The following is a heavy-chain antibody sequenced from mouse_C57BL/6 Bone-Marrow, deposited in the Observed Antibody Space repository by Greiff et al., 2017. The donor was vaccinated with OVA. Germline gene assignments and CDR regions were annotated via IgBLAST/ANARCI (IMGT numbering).Heavy chain of an antibody. CDR1: GYTFTSYW. CDR2: IHPNSGST. Sequence: QVQLQQPGAELVKPGASVKLSCKASGYTFTSYWMHWVKQRPGQGLEWIGMIHPNSGSTNYNEKFTSKATLTVDKSSSTAYMQLSSLTSEDSVVYYCARYSYGNSYAMDYWGQGTSVTVSS. CDR3: ARYSYGNSYAMDY. V-gene: IGHV1-64*01. D-gene: IGHD2-1*01. J-gene: IGHJ4*01.